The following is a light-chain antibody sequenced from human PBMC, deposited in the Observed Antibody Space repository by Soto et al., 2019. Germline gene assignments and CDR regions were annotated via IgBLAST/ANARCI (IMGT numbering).Light chain of an antibody. Sequence: DIQMTQSSSSLSASVGDRVTITCRASQSISQYLAWYQQKPGKAPKLLIYDASSLEGVIPSRFSGSGSGTKFTLTIRSLQPDDIATYYCQQYSSYSAWTFGEGTKVDIK. CDR2: DAS. V-gene: IGKV1-5*01. CDR3: QQYSSYSAWT. J-gene: IGKJ1*01. CDR1: QSISQY.